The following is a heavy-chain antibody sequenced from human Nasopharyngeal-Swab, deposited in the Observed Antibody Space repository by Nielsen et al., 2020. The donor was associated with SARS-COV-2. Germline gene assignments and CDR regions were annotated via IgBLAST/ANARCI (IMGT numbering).Heavy chain of an antibody. Sequence: ETLSLTCTVSGGSISSGDYYWSWIRQAPGKGLEWVSAISGSGGSTYYADSVKGRFTISRDNSKNTLYLQMNSLRAEDTAVYYCAKDGGPNITMVRGVMVAHYWGQGTLVTVSS. V-gene: IGHV3-23*01. J-gene: IGHJ4*02. D-gene: IGHD3-10*01. CDR2: ISGSGGST. CDR1: GGSISSGDYY. CDR3: AKDGGPNITMVRGVMVAHY.